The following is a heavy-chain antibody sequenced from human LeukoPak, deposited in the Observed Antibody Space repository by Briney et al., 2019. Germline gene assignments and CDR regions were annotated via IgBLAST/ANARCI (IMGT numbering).Heavy chain of an antibody. Sequence: GRSLRLSCAASGFTFSSYAMHWVRQAPGKGLEWVAVISYDGSNKYYADSVKGRFTISRDNSKNTLYLQMNSLRAEDTAVYYCAKSSSSSVPDSMDVWGKGTTVTVSS. V-gene: IGHV3-30-3*02. J-gene: IGHJ6*04. CDR1: GFTFSSYA. CDR3: AKSSSSSVPDSMDV. CDR2: ISYDGSNK. D-gene: IGHD6-6*01.